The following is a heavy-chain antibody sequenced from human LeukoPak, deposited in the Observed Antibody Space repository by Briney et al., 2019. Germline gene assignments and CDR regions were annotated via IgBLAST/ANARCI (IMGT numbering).Heavy chain of an antibody. Sequence: PGGSLRLSCAASGFTFSSYAMHWVRQAPGKGLEWVAVISYDGSNKYYADSVKGRFTISRDNSKNTLYLQMNSLRAEDTAVYYCARENQVNVFDYWGQGTLVTVSS. J-gene: IGHJ4*02. CDR2: ISYDGSNK. D-gene: IGHD3-16*01. V-gene: IGHV3-30*04. CDR1: GFTFSSYA. CDR3: ARENQVNVFDY.